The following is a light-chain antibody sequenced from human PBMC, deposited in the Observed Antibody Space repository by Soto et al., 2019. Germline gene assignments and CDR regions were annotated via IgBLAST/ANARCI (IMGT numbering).Light chain of an antibody. J-gene: IGKJ4*01. V-gene: IGKV3-11*01. CDR3: QQRSNWPLT. Sequence: ETVLTQSPATLSLSPGDRATLSCRASQSVSNYLAWYQQKPGQAPRLLIYDTSNRATGIPARFSGSGSGTDFTLTISSLDPEDFAVYYCQQRSNWPLTFGGGTKVDIK. CDR1: QSVSNY. CDR2: DTS.